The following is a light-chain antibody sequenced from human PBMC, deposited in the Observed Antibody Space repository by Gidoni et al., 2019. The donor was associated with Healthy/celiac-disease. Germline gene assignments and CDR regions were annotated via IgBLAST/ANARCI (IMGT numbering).Light chain of an antibody. CDR2: GAS. CDR3: QQYGSSPPWT. V-gene: IGKV3-20*01. Sequence: VLPQSSGTLSLSPGERATLSCRASQSVSSSYLAWYQQKPGQAPRLLINGASSRATGIPDRFSGNGSGTDFTLTISRLEPEDFAVYYCQQYGSSPPWTFGQGTKVEIK. CDR1: QSVSSSY. J-gene: IGKJ1*01.